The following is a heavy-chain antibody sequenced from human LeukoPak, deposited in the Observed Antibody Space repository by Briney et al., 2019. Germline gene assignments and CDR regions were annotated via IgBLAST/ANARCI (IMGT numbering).Heavy chain of an antibody. CDR2: ISAYNGNT. J-gene: IGHJ4*02. CDR3: ATSARGRASGSFYGH. CDR1: GYIFTNYG. Sequence: ASVKVSCTASGYIFTNYGISWVRQAPGQGLEWMGWISAYNGNTNYAQKFQGRVTMTTDTSTSTAYMELRSLRSDDTAVYYCATSARGRASGSFYGHWGQGTLVTVSS. V-gene: IGHV1-18*01. D-gene: IGHD1-26*01.